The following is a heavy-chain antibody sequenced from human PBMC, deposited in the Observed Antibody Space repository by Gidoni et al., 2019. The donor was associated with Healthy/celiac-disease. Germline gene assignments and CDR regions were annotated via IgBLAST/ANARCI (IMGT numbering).Heavy chain of an antibody. Sequence: QVQLVASGGGVVQPGRSLRLYCAASGFTFSSSAMHWVRQAPGKGLEWGAVIWYDGSNKYYADSVKGRFTISRDNSKNTLYLQMNSLRAEDTAVYYCARAPGDFEQWLVPDILDYWGQGTLVTVSS. V-gene: IGHV3-33*01. J-gene: IGHJ4*02. CDR2: IWYDGSNK. CDR3: ARAPGDFEQWLVPDILDY. D-gene: IGHD6-19*01. CDR1: GFTFSSSA.